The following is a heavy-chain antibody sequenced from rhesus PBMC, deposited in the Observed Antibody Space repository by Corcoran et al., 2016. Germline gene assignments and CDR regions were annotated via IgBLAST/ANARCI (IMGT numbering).Heavy chain of an antibody. CDR2: IYGSRGTN. V-gene: IGHV4-147*01. D-gene: IGHD2-27*01. CDR1: GGSISSNY. CDR3: ASSYCSGTYCYGLYYVDY. J-gene: IGHJ4*01. Sequence: QVQLQESGPGLVKPSATLSLTCAVSGGSISSNYRSWIRQPQGKGRDWIGSIYGSRGTNINKPSLHSRVTISTETAKDEFYLKLSSVTAADTAVYYCASSYCSGTYCYGLYYVDYWGQGVLVTVSS.